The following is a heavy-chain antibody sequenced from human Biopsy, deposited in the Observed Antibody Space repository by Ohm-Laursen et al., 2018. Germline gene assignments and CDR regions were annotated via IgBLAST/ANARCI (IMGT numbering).Heavy chain of an antibody. CDR2: INHSGST. J-gene: IGHJ2*01. CDR1: GESFSGYY. CDR3: ARDRGYYSDRTVPGYFDL. V-gene: IGHV4-34*01. Sequence: SETLSLTCSVYGESFSGYYWTWIRQPPGKGLEWIGEINHSGSTDYNPSLQSRVTISVDTSKSHFSLRLRSVTPADTAIYYCARDRGYYSDRTVPGYFDLWGRGTLVTVSS. D-gene: IGHD3-22*01.